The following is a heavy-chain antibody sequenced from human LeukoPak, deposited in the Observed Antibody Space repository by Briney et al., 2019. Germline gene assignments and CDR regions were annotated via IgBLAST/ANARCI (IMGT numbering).Heavy chain of an antibody. CDR1: GFTFSNHA. CDR2: ISGSGGST. D-gene: IGHD6-13*01. V-gene: IGHV3-23*01. CDR3: AKRPRLQQLGHFDY. J-gene: IGHJ4*02. Sequence: GGSLRLSCVASGFTFSNHALGWVRQAPGKGLEWVSAISGSGGSTYYADSVKGRFTISRDNSKNTLYLQMNSLRAEDTAVYYCAKRPRLQQLGHFDYWGQGTLVTVSS.